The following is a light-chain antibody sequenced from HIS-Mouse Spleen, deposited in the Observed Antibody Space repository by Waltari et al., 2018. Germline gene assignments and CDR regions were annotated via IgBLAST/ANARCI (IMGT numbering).Light chain of an antibody. Sequence: SYVLTPPPSVSVAPGQTARITCGGNNIGSKSVHWYQQKPGQAPVLVVYDDSDRPSGIPEGFSGSNSGNTATLTISRVEAGDEADYYCQVWDSSSDHYVFGTGTNVDVL. CDR2: DDS. CDR1: NIGSKS. V-gene: IGLV3-21*02. CDR3: QVWDSSSDHYV. J-gene: IGLJ1*01.